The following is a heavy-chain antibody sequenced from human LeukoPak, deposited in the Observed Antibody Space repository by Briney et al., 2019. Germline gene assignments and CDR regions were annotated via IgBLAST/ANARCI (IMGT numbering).Heavy chain of an antibody. V-gene: IGHV4-4*02. CDR2: VHLDWRT. CDR3: AREGGFYRPLDY. Sequence: SETLSLTCGVSGGSVTSTNWWTWVRQPPGKGLEWIGEVHLDWRTNYNPSLKSRLTMSVDLSENHVSLKLTSVTAADTAVYYCAREGGFYRPLDYSGQGTLVTVFS. J-gene: IGHJ4*02. CDR1: GGSVTSTNW. D-gene: IGHD3-3*01.